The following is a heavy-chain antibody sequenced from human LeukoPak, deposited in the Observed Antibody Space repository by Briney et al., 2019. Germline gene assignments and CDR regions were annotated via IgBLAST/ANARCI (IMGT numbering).Heavy chain of an antibody. D-gene: IGHD3-10*01. CDR1: GYTFTAYY. CDR2: INPNSGGT. J-gene: IGHJ4*02. CDR3: ARAYGSGSSYHPDY. Sequence: ASVRVSCKASGYTFTAYYMHWVRQAPGQGLEWMGWINPNSGGTNSSQKFQDRVTLTRDTSISTAYMELGSLRSDDTAIYYCARAYGSGSSYHPDYWGQGTLVTVSS. V-gene: IGHV1-2*02.